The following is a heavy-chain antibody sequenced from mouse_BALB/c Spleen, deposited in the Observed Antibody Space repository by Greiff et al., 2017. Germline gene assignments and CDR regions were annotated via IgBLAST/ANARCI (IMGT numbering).Heavy chain of an antibody. CDR1: GYSFTSYW. CDR3: TRRDGSSYAHAMDY. CDR2: IYPGNSDT. Sequence: VQLQQSGTVLARPGASVKMSCKASGYSFTSYWMHWVKQRPGQGLEWIGAIYPGNSDTSYNQKFKGKAKLTAVTSASTAYMELSSLTNEDSAVYYCTRRDGSSYAHAMDYWGQGTSVTVSS. J-gene: IGHJ4*01. D-gene: IGHD1-1*01. V-gene: IGHV1-5*01.